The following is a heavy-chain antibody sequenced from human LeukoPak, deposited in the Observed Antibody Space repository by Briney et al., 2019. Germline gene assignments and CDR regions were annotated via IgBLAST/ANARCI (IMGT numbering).Heavy chain of an antibody. V-gene: IGHV4-61*02. J-gene: IGHJ4*02. CDR3: ARRGGYRPEFDY. CDR2: IYTSGST. CDR1: GGSISSNSYY. Sequence: SETLSLTCTVSGGSISSNSYYWSWIRQHAGKGLEWIGRIYTSGSTDYNPSLKSRVTISIDTSKNQFSLKLSSVTAADTAVYYCARRGGYRPEFDYWGQGTLVTVSS. D-gene: IGHD3-16*01.